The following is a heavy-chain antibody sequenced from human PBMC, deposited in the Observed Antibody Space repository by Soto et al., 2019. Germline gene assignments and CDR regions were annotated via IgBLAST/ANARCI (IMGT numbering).Heavy chain of an antibody. CDR1: GHTFTSYG. J-gene: IGHJ3*02. CDR3: AGDPGYYYDNSGNQAFDI. V-gene: IGHV1-18*04. CDR2: ISAYNGNT. Sequence: ASVKVSCKASGHTFTSYGISWVRQAPGQGLEWMGWISAYNGNTNYAQKLQGRVTMTTDTSTSTAYMELRSLRSDDTAVYYCAGDPGYYYDNSGNQAFDIWGQGTMVTVSS. D-gene: IGHD3-22*01.